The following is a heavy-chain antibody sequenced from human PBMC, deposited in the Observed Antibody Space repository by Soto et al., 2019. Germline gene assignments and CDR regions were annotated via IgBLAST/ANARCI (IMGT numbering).Heavy chain of an antibody. CDR3: ARVYLYCSSTSCSKYYYYYGMDV. CDR2: INHSGST. J-gene: IGHJ6*02. CDR1: GGSFSGYY. D-gene: IGHD2-2*01. Sequence: SETLSLTCAGYGGSFSGYYWSWIRQPPGKGLEWIGEINHSGSTNYNPSLKSRVTISVDTSKNQFSLKLSSVTAADTAVYYCARVYLYCSSTSCSKYYYYYGMDVWGQGTTVIVSS. V-gene: IGHV4-34*01.